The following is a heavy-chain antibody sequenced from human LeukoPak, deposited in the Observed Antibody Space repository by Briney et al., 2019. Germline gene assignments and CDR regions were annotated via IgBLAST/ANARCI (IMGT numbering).Heavy chain of an antibody. CDR1: GGSFSGYY. Sequence: SETLSLTCAVYGGSFSGYYWSWIRQPPGKGLEWIGEINHSGSTNYNPSLKSRVTISVDTSKNQFSLKLSSETAADTAVYYCARGRSGSYYFDYYYGMDVWGQGTTVTVSS. D-gene: IGHD1-26*01. V-gene: IGHV4-34*01. J-gene: IGHJ6*02. CDR2: INHSGST. CDR3: ARGRSGSYYFDYYYGMDV.